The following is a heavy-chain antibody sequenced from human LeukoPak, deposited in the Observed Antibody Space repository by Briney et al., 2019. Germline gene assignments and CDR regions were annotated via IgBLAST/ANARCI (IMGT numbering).Heavy chain of an antibody. V-gene: IGHV3-23*01. CDR2: ISGSGGST. CDR1: GFTFSSYA. Sequence: GGSLRLSCAASGFTFSSYAMSWVRQAPGKGLEWVSAISGSGGSTYYADSVKGRFTISRGNSKNTLYLQMNSLRAEDTAVYYCAKNYGSGSYRDYWGQGTLVTVSS. D-gene: IGHD3-10*01. CDR3: AKNYGSGSYRDY. J-gene: IGHJ4*02.